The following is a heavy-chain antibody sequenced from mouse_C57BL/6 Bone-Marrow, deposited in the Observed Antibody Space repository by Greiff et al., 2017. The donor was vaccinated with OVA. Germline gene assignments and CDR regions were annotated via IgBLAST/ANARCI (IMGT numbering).Heavy chain of an antibody. V-gene: IGHV1-5*01. CDR3: TRNYGSSDHWYFDV. CDR1: GYTFTSYW. D-gene: IGHD1-1*01. CDR2: IYPGNSDT. J-gene: IGHJ1*03. Sequence: EVQLQQSGTVLARPGASVKMSCKTSGYTFTSYWMHWVKQRPGQGLEWIGAIYPGNSDTSYNQKFKGKAKLTAVTSASTAYMELSSLTNEDSAVYYCTRNYGSSDHWYFDVWGTGTTVTVSS.